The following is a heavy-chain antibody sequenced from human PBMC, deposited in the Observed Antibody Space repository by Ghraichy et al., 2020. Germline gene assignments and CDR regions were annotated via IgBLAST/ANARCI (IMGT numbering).Heavy chain of an antibody. Sequence: GGSLRLSCAASGFTFSSYAMHWVRQAPGKGLEWVAVISYDGSNKYYADSVKGRFTISRDNSKNTLYLQMNSLRAEDTAVYYCASPAIVGATHDYWGQGTLVTVSS. J-gene: IGHJ4*02. CDR1: GFTFSSYA. D-gene: IGHD1-26*01. CDR2: ISYDGSNK. CDR3: ASPAIVGATHDY. V-gene: IGHV3-30*04.